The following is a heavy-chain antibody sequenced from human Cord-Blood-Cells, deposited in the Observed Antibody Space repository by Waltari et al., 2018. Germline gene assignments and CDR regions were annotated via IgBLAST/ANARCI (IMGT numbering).Heavy chain of an antibody. CDR3: ARSYYYDSSGYYFDY. D-gene: IGHD3-22*01. V-gene: IGHV1-18*01. CDR1: GYTFTSYG. CDR2: ISAYNGNT. J-gene: IGHJ4*02. Sequence: QVQLVQSGAEVKKPGASVKVSCKASGYTFTSYGISWVRQAPGQGLEWMGWISAYNGNTNYAQKLQGRVTMTTDTSASTADMELRSLRSDDTAVYYCARSYYYDSSGYYFDYWGQGTLVTVSS.